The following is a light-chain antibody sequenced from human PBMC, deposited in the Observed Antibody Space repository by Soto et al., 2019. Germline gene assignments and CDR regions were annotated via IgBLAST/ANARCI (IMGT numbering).Light chain of an antibody. V-gene: IGKV1-5*03. CDR1: QSISNW. J-gene: IGKJ2*01. Sequence: DILLTQSPSTLSASVGDRVTITCRASQSISNWLAWYQQKPGPAPKLLIYGASTLESGVPSRFSGSRSGTEFTLTVSSLQPDDFATYYCQQYNDSFRYTFGQGTKLEIK. CDR2: GAS. CDR3: QQYNDSFRYT.